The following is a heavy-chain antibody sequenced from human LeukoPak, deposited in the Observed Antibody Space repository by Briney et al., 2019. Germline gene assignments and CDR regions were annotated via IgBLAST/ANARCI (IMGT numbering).Heavy chain of an antibody. CDR3: ASARFYYYGMDV. CDR1: GGSISSSSYY. V-gene: IGHV4-39*01. D-gene: IGHD6-6*01. CDR2: IYYSGST. Sequence: SSETLSLTCTVSGGSISSSSYYWGWIRQPPGKGLEWIGSIYYSGSTYYNPSLKSRVTISVDTSKNQFSLKLSSVTAADTAVYYCASARFYYYGMDVWGQGTTVTVSS. J-gene: IGHJ6*02.